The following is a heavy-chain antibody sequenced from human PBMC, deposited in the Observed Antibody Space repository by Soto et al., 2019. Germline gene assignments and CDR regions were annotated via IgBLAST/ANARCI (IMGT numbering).Heavy chain of an antibody. D-gene: IGHD6-19*01. CDR3: VKAFRSGWTPFTRLFDY. J-gene: IGHJ4*02. Sequence: GGSLRLSCSASGFTFSSYAMHWVRQAPGKGLEYVSAISSNGGNTYYADSVKDRFTISRDNSKNTLYLQMSSLRLEDAAVYYCVKAFRSGWTPFTRLFDYWGQGTLVTISS. CDR2: ISSNGGNT. V-gene: IGHV3-64D*06. CDR1: GFTFSSYA.